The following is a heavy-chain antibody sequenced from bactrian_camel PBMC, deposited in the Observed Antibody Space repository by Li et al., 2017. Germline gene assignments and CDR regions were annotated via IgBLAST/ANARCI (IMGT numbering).Heavy chain of an antibody. CDR3: AADPSRMTAIQAITAMAKHLTY. CDR1: GFTFSDSW. J-gene: IGHJ4*01. Sequence: HVQLVESGGGSVQGEGSLTLSCVGSGFTFSDSWMYWVRQAPGKGLEWVSLITSRGGTPLYADSVKGRFTISKDNAKNTLYLQMNSLKPEDTAVYYCAADPSRMTAIQAITAMAKHLTYWGQGTQVTVS. CDR2: ITSRGGTP. V-gene: IGHV3S1*01. D-gene: IGHD3*01.